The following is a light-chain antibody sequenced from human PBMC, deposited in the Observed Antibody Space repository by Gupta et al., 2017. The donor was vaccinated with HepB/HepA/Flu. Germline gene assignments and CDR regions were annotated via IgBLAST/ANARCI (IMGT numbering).Light chain of an antibody. CDR2: DAS. Sequence: IVLTPSPVNLSLSPGERATLSCRASQSVRSHLDWYQKKPGHPPRFLIYDASKSDNGIPVRFSGSGSGTDFTLTISSLEPEDSAVYYCQQHNNWPWTFGQGTKVEIK. CDR1: QSVRSH. V-gene: IGKV3-11*01. J-gene: IGKJ1*01. CDR3: QQHNNWPWT.